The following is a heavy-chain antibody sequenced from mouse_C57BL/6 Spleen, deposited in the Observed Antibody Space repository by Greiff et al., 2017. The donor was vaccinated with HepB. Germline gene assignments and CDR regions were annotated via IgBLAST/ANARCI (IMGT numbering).Heavy chain of an antibody. Sequence: EVKLMESGGGLVKPGGSLKLSCAASGFTFSSYAMSWVRQTPEKRLEWVATISDGGSYTYYPDNVKGRFTISRDNAKNNLYLQMSHLKSEDTAMYYCARGGDGYFGAMDYWGQGTSVTVSS. CDR3: ARGGDGYFGAMDY. D-gene: IGHD2-3*01. CDR1: GFTFSSYA. J-gene: IGHJ4*01. CDR2: ISDGGSYT. V-gene: IGHV5-4*03.